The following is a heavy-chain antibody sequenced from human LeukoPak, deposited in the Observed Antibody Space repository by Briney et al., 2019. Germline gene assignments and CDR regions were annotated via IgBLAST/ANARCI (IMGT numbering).Heavy chain of an antibody. D-gene: IGHD3-3*01. V-gene: IGHV3-7*01. J-gene: IGHJ5*02. CDR1: GFTFSSYW. Sequence: GRSLRLSCAASGFTFSSYWMSWVRQAPGKGLEWVANIKQDGSEKYYVDSVKGRFTISRDNAKNSLYLQMNSLRAEDTAVYYCARVPPDIIRFLEWNHNWFDPWGQGTLVTVSS. CDR2: IKQDGSEK. CDR3: ARVPPDIIRFLEWNHNWFDP.